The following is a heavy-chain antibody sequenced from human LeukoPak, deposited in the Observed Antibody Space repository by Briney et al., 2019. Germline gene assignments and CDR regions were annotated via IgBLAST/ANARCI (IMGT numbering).Heavy chain of an antibody. J-gene: IGHJ4*02. CDR1: GYTFTGYY. CDR3: ARGRSSSWWGIGGSMSY. Sequence: GASVKVSCKASGYTFTGYYMHWVRQAPGQGLEWMGWINLNSGGTNYAQKFQGRVTMTRNTSISTAYMELSSLRSEDTAVYYCARGRSSSWWGIGGSMSYWGQGTLVTVSS. V-gene: IGHV1-2*02. CDR2: INLNSGGT. D-gene: IGHD6-13*01.